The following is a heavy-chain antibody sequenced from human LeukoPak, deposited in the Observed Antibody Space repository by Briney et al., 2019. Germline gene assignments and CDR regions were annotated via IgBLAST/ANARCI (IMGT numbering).Heavy chain of an antibody. CDR1: GGSFSGYY. D-gene: IGHD2-21*01. J-gene: IGHJ4*02. Sequence: SETLSLTCAVYGGSFSGYYWRWIRQPPGKGLEWIGEINHSGSTNYNPSLKSRVTISVDTSKNQFSLKLSSVTAADTAVYYCARDLLRGSYYFDYWGQGTLVTVSS. V-gene: IGHV4-34*01. CDR2: INHSGST. CDR3: ARDLLRGSYYFDY.